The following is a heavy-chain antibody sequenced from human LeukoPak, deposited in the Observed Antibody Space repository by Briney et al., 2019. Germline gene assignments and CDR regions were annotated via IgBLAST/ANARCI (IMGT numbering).Heavy chain of an antibody. J-gene: IGHJ4*02. CDR2: ISSSSSYI. D-gene: IGHD2-2*01. Sequence: GGSLRLSCAASGFTFSSYSMNWVRQAPGKGLEWVSSISSSSSYIYYADSVKGRFTISRDNAKNTLYLQMNSLRAEDTAVYYCAKWGYIVVVPAAIRDDYWGQGTLVTVSS. V-gene: IGHV3-21*04. CDR1: GFTFSSYS. CDR3: AKWGYIVVVPAAIRDDY.